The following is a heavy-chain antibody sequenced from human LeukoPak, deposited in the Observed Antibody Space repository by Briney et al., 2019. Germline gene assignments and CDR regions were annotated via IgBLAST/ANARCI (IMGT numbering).Heavy chain of an antibody. J-gene: IGHJ4*02. V-gene: IGHV4-59*12. D-gene: IGHD5-18*01. CDR2: IYYSGNT. CDR3: ARKQLWLRGYFDY. CDR1: GDSISSYY. Sequence: PSETLSLTCTVSGDSISSYYWSWIRQPPGKGLEWIGYIYYSGNTKYNPSLKSRVTISVDTSKNQISLKLSSVTAADTAVYYCARKQLWLRGYFDYWGQGTLVTVSS.